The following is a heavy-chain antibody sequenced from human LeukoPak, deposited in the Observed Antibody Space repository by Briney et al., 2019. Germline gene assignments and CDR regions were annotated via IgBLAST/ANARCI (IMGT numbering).Heavy chain of an antibody. V-gene: IGHV3-48*03. D-gene: IGHD3-22*01. CDR1: GFTFSSYE. J-gene: IGHJ4*02. Sequence: GGSLRLSCAASGFTFSSYEMNWVRQAPGKGLEWVSYISSSGSTIYYADSVKGRFTISRDNAMNSLYLQMNSLRAEDTAVYYCARGYYDSSGYYYADYWGQGTPVTVSS. CDR2: ISSSGSTI. CDR3: ARGYYDSSGYYYADY.